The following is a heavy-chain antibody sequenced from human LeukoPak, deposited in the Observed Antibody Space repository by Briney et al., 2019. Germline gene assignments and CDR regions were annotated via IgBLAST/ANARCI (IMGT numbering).Heavy chain of an antibody. D-gene: IGHD6-6*01. CDR3: AKKRISSSSFGYFDY. Sequence: GGSLRLSCASSGFTFTNAWMSWVRQAPGKGLEWVSAISGSGGSTYYADSVKGRFTISRDNSKNTLYLQMNSLRAEDTAVYYCAKKRISSSSFGYFDYWGQGTLVTVSS. V-gene: IGHV3-23*01. J-gene: IGHJ4*02. CDR1: GFTFTNAW. CDR2: ISGSGGST.